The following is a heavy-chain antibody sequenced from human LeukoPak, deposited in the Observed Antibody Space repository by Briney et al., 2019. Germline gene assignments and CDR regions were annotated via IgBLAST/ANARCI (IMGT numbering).Heavy chain of an antibody. CDR3: ANTLDYGDYNWFDP. D-gene: IGHD4-17*01. V-gene: IGHV1-18*01. CDR2: ISAYNGNT. CDR1: GYPFTSYG. J-gene: IGHJ5*02. Sequence: ASVKVSCNASGYPFTSYGISWVRQAPGQGLEWIVWISAYNGNTNYAQKLQGRVTMTTDTSTSTAYMELRSLRSDDTAVYYCANTLDYGDYNWFDPWGQGTLVTVSS.